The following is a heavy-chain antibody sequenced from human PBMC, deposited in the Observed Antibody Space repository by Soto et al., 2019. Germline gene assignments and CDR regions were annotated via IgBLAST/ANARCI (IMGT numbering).Heavy chain of an antibody. V-gene: IGHV1-46*03. CDR3: ARDRAQYGMDV. CDR2: INAGGGNT. CDR1: GYTFTGYA. Sequence: GASVKVSCKASGYTFTGYAMHWVRQAPGQRLEWMGIINAGGGNTNYAQKFQGRVTMTRDTSTSTVYMELSSLRSEDTAVYYCARDRAQYGMDVWGQGTTVTVSS. J-gene: IGHJ6*02.